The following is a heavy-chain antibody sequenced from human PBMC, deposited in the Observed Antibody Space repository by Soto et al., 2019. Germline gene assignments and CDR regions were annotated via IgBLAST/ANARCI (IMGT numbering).Heavy chain of an antibody. J-gene: IGHJ2*01. CDR3: ARNQVQVDTAMVTSWYFDL. D-gene: IGHD5-18*01. CDR2: IYSGGST. CDR1: GFTVSSNY. Sequence: GGSLRLSCAASGFTVSSNYMSWVRQAPGKGLEWVSVIYSGGSTYYADSVKGRFTISRDNSKNTLYLQMNSLRAEDTAVYYCARNQVQVDTAMVTSWYFDLWGRGTLVTVSS. V-gene: IGHV3-66*01.